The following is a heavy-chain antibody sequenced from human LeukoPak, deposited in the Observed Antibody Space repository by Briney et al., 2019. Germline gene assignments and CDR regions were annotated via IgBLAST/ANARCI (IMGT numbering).Heavy chain of an antibody. V-gene: IGHV4-34*01. CDR1: GGSFSGYY. Sequence: SETLSLTCAVYGGSFSGYYWSWIRQPPGKGLEWIGETNHSGSTNYNPSLKSRVTISVDTSKNQFSLKLSSVTAADTAVYYCARDGWAVAGSPNWFGPWGQGTLVTVSS. CDR3: ARDGWAVAGSPNWFGP. D-gene: IGHD6-19*01. CDR2: TNHSGST. J-gene: IGHJ5*02.